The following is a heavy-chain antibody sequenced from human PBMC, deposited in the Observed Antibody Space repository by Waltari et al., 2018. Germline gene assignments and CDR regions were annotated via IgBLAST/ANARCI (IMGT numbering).Heavy chain of an antibody. CDR2: INAGNGNT. V-gene: IGHV1-3*01. CDR3: ARSKLRYFDWSYGDY. Sequence: QVQLVQSGAEVKKPGASVKVSCKASGYTFTSYAMHWVRQAPGQRLEWMGWINAGNGNTKYSQKFQGRVTITRDTSASTAYMELSSLRSEDTAVYYCARSKLRYFDWSYGDYWGQGTLVTVSS. D-gene: IGHD3-9*01. J-gene: IGHJ4*02. CDR1: GYTFTSYA.